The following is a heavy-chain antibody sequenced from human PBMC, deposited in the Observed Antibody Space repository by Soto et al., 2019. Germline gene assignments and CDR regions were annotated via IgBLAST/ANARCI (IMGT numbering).Heavy chain of an antibody. V-gene: IGHV3-33*01. CDR3: ARVEAPLIHSDHYYYGMDV. D-gene: IGHD5-18*01. CDR1: GFSFSTYG. CDR2: IWYDGTNA. Sequence: QVQLVESGGGVVRPGRSLRLACEASGFSFSTYGMHWVRQAPGKGLQWVAVIWYDGTNAYYADSVKGRFTIARDNSKETMYLEMNNLRAEDTAVYYCARVEAPLIHSDHYYYGMDVWGQGTTVTV. J-gene: IGHJ6*02.